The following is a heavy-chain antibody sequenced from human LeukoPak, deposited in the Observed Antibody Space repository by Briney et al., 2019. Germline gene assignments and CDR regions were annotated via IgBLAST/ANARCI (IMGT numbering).Heavy chain of an antibody. J-gene: IGHJ4*02. V-gene: IGHV3-30-3*01. CDR2: ISYDGSNK. D-gene: IGHD2-2*01. Sequence: PGGSLRLSWAASGFTFSSYAMHWVRQAPGKGLEWVAVISYDGSNKYYADSVKGRFTISRDNSKNTLHLQMNSLRAEDTAVYYCAKDEDIVVVPAAIDYWGQGTLVTVSS. CDR1: GFTFSSYA. CDR3: AKDEDIVVVPAAIDY.